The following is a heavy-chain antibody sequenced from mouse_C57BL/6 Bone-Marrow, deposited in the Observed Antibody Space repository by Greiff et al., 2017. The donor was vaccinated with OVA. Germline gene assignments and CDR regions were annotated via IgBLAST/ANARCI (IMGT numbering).Heavy chain of an antibody. CDR2: ISSGGSYT. Sequence: EVQLVESGGDLVKPGGSLKLSCAASGFTFSSYGMSWVRQTPDKRLEWVATISSGGSYTYYPDSVKGRFTISRDNAKNTLYLQMSSLKSEDTGMYYCARQGDYSNPWFAYWGQGTLVTVSA. V-gene: IGHV5-6*01. D-gene: IGHD2-5*01. J-gene: IGHJ3*01. CDR3: ARQGDYSNPWFAY. CDR1: GFTFSSYG.